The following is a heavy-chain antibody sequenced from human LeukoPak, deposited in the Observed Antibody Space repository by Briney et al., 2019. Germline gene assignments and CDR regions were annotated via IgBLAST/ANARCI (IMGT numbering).Heavy chain of an antibody. V-gene: IGHV1-69*05. CDR2: IIPTFGTA. J-gene: IGHJ4*02. Sequence: SVKVSCKSSGGTFSSYAISWVRQAPGQGLEWMGGIIPTFGTANYAQKFQGRVTITTDESTSTAYMELSSMRSEDTAVYYCARSTTYYDILTGYSSLPYFDYWGQGTLVTVSS. CDR3: ARSTTYYDILTGYSSLPYFDY. D-gene: IGHD3-9*01. CDR1: GGTFSSYA.